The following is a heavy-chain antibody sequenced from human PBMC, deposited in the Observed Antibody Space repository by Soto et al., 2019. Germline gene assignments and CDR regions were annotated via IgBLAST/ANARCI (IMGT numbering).Heavy chain of an antibody. J-gene: IGHJ6*02. V-gene: IGHV3-23*01. CDR3: AKNRDGYYYTGTDV. CDR1: GFTVSSNY. Sequence: GGSLRLSCAASGFTVSSNYMSWVRQAPGKGLEWVSAISGTGVSTFYADSVKGRFTISRDNSKNTLYLQMNSPRVEDTAIYYCAKNRDGYYYTGTDVWGQGATVTVSS. CDR2: ISGTGVST.